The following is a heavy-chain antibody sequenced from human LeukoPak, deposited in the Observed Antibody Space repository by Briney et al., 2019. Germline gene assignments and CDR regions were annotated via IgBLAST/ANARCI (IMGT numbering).Heavy chain of an antibody. CDR3: ARETQRIAAAGTLDY. Sequence: GASVKVSCKASGGTFSSYAISWVRQAPGQRLEWMGWINAGNGNTKYSQKFQGRVTITRDTSASTAYMGLSSLRSEDTAVYYCARETQRIAAAGTLDYWGQGTLVTVSS. J-gene: IGHJ4*02. CDR2: INAGNGNT. CDR1: GGTFSSYA. V-gene: IGHV1-3*01. D-gene: IGHD6-13*01.